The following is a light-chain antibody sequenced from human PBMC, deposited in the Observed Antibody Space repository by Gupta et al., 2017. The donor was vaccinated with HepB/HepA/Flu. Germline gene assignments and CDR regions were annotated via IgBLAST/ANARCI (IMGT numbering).Light chain of an antibody. V-gene: IGKV2-28*01. CDR2: SGS. CDR3: RQARRPPFT. CDR1: QRLLNSDGYAF. Sequence: DIMLTQSPLSLPVTLGEPASISCSSSQRLLNSDGYAFLDWYQQKPGQSPQLLIYSGSNRAPGVPDRFNGSGSDTEFTLKINKVEAEDVAIYYCRQARRPPFTFGHGTKVDI. J-gene: IGKJ3*01.